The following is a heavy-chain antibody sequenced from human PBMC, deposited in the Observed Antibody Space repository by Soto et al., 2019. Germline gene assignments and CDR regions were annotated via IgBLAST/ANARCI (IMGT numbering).Heavy chain of an antibody. Sequence: EVQLVESGGGLVRPGGSLRLSYAASGCTFSSYTMHWVRQAPGKGLEWVSSITSTSTYISYTDSLKGRFTISRDNANNSLFLKMDNLGHGDTAVYYCARDGARDRGDKGFDYWGQGTVVTVSS. J-gene: IGHJ4*02. D-gene: IGHD2-21*02. CDR2: ITSTSTYI. V-gene: IGHV3-21*01. CDR1: GCTFSSYT. CDR3: ARDGARDRGDKGFDY.